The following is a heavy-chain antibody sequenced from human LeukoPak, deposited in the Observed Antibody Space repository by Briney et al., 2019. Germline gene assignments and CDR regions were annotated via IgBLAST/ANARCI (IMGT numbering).Heavy chain of an antibody. CDR3: ARDQSSSWSSSGWYYFDY. CDR1: GYTFTSYD. Sequence: SVKVSCKASGYTFTSYDINWVRQAPGQGLEWMGGIIPIFGTANYAQKFQGRVTITADESTSTAYMELSSLRSEDTAVYYCARDQSSSWSSSGWYYFDYWGQGTLVTVSS. D-gene: IGHD6-13*01. CDR2: IIPIFGTA. V-gene: IGHV1-69*13. J-gene: IGHJ4*02.